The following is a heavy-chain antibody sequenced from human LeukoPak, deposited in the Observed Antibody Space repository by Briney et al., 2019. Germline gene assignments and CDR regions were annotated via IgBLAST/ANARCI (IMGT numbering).Heavy chain of an antibody. CDR3: ARGVGVVVPAAIGRAMDV. Sequence: SGGSLRLSCAASGFTFSIYAMHWVRQAPGKGLEWVAVISYDGSNKYYADSVKGRFTTSRDNSKNTLYLQMNSLRAEDTAVYYSARGVGVVVPAAIGRAMDVWGKGTTVTVSS. CDR2: ISYDGSNK. J-gene: IGHJ6*03. D-gene: IGHD2-2*01. CDR1: GFTFSIYA. V-gene: IGHV3-30*04.